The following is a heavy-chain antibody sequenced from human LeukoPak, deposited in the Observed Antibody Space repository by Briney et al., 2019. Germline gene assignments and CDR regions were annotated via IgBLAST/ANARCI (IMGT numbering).Heavy chain of an antibody. CDR2: MNPNSGHA. D-gene: IGHD1-26*01. V-gene: IGHV1-8*02. CDR1: GYTFTSHD. Sequence: ASVKVSCKASGYTFTSHDINWVRQAAGQGLEWMGWMNPNSGHAGYAQRFQGRVTMTRNTSISTAYMELSSLRSDDTAVYYCARPSGLLDSHDAFDIWGQGTMVTASS. CDR3: ARPSGLLDSHDAFDI. J-gene: IGHJ3*02.